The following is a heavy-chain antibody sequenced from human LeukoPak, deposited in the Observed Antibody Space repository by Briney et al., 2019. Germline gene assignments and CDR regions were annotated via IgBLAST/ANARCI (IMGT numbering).Heavy chain of an antibody. CDR3: ASGPLVGAMDY. CDR1: GYTFTGYY. Sequence: GASVKVSCKASGYTFTGYYMHWVRQAPGQGLEWMGWINHNSGRTNYAQKFQGRVTMTRDTSISTAYMELSRLRSDDTAVYYCASGPLVGAMDYWGQGTLVTVSS. D-gene: IGHD1-26*01. CDR2: INHNSGRT. V-gene: IGHV1-2*02. J-gene: IGHJ4*02.